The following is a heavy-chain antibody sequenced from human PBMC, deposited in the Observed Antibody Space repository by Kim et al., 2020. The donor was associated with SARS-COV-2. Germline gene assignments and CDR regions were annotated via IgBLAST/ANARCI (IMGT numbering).Heavy chain of an antibody. D-gene: IGHD3-9*01. CDR2: IWYDGSNK. J-gene: IGHJ4*02. V-gene: IGHV3-30*02. Sequence: GGSLRLSCAASGFTFSSYGMHWVRQAPGKGLEWVAFIWYDGSNKYYADSVKGRFTISRDNAKNTLYLQMNSLRAEDTAVYYCAKGGRARYFDWASIDYWGQGTLGTVSS. CDR3: AKGGRARYFDWASIDY. CDR1: GFTFSSYG.